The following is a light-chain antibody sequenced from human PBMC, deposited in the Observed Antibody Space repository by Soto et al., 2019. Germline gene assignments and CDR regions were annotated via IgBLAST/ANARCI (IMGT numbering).Light chain of an antibody. J-gene: IGKJ1*01. V-gene: IGKV3-20*01. CDR1: QSVSSY. Sequence: EIVLTQSPGSLSLSPGERATLSCRASQSVSSYLAWYQQKPGQAPRLLISGASSRATGLPDRFSGSGPGTDFSLTISRLEPEDSAVYYCQQYSSPPRTFGQGTKVEIK. CDR3: QQYSSPPRT. CDR2: GAS.